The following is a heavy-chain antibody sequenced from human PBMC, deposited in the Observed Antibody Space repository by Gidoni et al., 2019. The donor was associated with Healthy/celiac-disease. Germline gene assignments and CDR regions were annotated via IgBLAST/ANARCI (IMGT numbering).Heavy chain of an antibody. J-gene: IGHJ3*02. Sequence: EVQLVESGGGLVQPGGALSRSCAASGFNFSRYWMRWVRPAPGEGLEWLANIKQDGSEKYYVYSVKGLFTISSANAKNSLYLQMTSLRAEDTAVYYCARDWKPYYYDSSERDAFDIWGQGTMVTVSS. CDR2: IKQDGSEK. CDR1: GFNFSRYW. CDR3: ARDWKPYYYDSSERDAFDI. D-gene: IGHD3-22*01. V-gene: IGHV3-7*01.